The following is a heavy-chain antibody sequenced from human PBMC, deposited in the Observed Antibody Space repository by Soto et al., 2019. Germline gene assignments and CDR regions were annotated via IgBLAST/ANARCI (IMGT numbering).Heavy chain of an antibody. CDR1: GFTFSGSA. V-gene: IGHV3-73*01. CDR3: TRGYGDYVRDY. J-gene: IGHJ4*02. Sequence: EVQLVESGGGLVQPGGSLKLSCAVSGFTFSGSAMHWVRQASGKGLEWVGRIRSKSNSYATAYAASVKGRFTISRDDSKNTAYLQMTSLNTEDTAVYYCTRGYGDYVRDYWGQGTLVTVSS. D-gene: IGHD4-17*01. CDR2: IRSKSNSYAT.